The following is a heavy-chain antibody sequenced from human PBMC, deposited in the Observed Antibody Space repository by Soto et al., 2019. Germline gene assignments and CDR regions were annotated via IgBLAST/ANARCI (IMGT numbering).Heavy chain of an antibody. J-gene: IGHJ6*02. D-gene: IGHD6-6*01. CDR1: GGSITSRNW. Sequence: SETLSLTCAVSGGSITSRNWWSLARHPPGMGLEWIGEIYHSGSTNYNPSLKSRVTISVDKSKYQFSLKLSSVTAADTAVYYCARIRVGRIAARPMHYYCGIDVWGQGTTVTV. CDR2: IYHSGST. CDR3: ARIRVGRIAARPMHYYCGIDV. V-gene: IGHV4-4*02.